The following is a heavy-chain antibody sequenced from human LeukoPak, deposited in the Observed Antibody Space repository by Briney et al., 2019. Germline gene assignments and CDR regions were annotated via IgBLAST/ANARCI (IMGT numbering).Heavy chain of an antibody. Sequence: SEALSLTCNVSGDSINSGGFYWNWIRQPPGKGLEWIAYIHQSGITVSNPSLKSRLTLSLDASKIQFSLRLTSVTVADTAVYYCARDLEYCSTTSCFTWGQGTLVTVSS. V-gene: IGHV4-30-2*01. J-gene: IGHJ5*02. CDR3: ARDLEYCSTTSCFT. CDR2: IHQSGIT. CDR1: GDSINSGGFY. D-gene: IGHD2-2*01.